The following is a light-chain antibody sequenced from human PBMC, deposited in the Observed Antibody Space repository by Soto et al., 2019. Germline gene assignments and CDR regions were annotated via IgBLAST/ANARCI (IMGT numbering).Light chain of an antibody. CDR3: TSHAGSINLV. CDR2: EVS. V-gene: IGLV2-8*01. Sequence: QSVLTQPPSASGSPGQSVTISRTGTSSDIGAYNYVSWYQQHPGKAPKLMIYEVSKRPSGVPDRFSGSKSGNTASLTVSGLQAEDEADYYCTSHAGSINLVFGGGTKVTVL. J-gene: IGLJ2*01. CDR1: SSDIGAYNY.